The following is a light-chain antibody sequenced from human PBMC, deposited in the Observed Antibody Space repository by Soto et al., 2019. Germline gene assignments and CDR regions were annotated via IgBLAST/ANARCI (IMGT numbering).Light chain of an antibody. Sequence: QSVLTQPPSASGTPGQRVTISCSGSSSNIGSNTVNWYQQLPGSAPRLLMYSNNQRPSGVPDRFSGSKSGNTASLTVSGLQLEDEADYYCSSFTGSDNPFGGGTKLTVL. J-gene: IGLJ2*01. CDR3: SSFTGSDNP. V-gene: IGLV1-44*01. CDR2: SNN. CDR1: SSNIGSNT.